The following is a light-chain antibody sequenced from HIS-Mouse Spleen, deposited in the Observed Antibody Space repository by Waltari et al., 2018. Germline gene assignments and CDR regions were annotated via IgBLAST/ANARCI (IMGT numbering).Light chain of an antibody. V-gene: IGLV3-1*01. CDR2: QVS. Sequence: SYELTQPPSVSVSPGQTASITCPGDKLGDTYACWYQQKPGQSPVLVIYQVSKRPSGFPERFSGSNSGNTATLTISGTQAMDEADYYCQAWDSSTVVFGGGTKLTVL. CDR1: KLGDTY. CDR3: QAWDSSTVV. J-gene: IGLJ2*01.